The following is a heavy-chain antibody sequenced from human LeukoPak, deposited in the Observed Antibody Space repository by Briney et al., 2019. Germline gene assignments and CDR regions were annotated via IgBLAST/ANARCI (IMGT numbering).Heavy chain of an antibody. D-gene: IGHD3-10*01. V-gene: IGHV3-NL1*01. CDR3: AKDRYYYGSGTHGYFDY. CDR1: GFTFSSYG. J-gene: IGHJ4*02. Sequence: GGSLRLSCAASGFTFSSYGMHWVRQAPGKGLEWVSVIYSGGSTYYADSVKGRFTISRDNSKNTLYLQMNSLRAEDTAVYYCAKDRYYYGSGTHGYFDYWGQGTLVTVSS. CDR2: IYSGGST.